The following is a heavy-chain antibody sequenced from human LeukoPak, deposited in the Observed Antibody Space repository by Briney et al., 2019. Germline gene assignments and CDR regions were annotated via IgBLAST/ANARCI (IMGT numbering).Heavy chain of an antibody. Sequence: GGPLRLSCAASRFTFSTASLHWVRQAPGRGLEWVSAFDTGFGTYYPDSLKGRFTISRDNSKNTLFLQMNSLRAKDTAVYYCARSSGWWSLDYWGQGTLVTVSS. CDR2: FDTGFGT. CDR1: RFTFSTAS. J-gene: IGHJ4*02. V-gene: IGHV3-23*01. CDR3: ARSSGWWSLDY. D-gene: IGHD6-19*01.